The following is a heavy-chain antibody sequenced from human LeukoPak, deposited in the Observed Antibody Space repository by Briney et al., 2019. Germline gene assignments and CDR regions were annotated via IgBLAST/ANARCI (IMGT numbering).Heavy chain of an antibody. CDR1: GGSISSYY. D-gene: IGHD1-26*01. J-gene: IGHJ5*02. CDR2: IYYSGST. Sequence: SETLSLTCTVSGGSISSYYGSWIRQPPGKGLEWIGYIYYSGSTNYNPSLKSRVTISVDTSKNQFSLKLSSVTAADTAVYYCARAGNSRGQSGTKFDPWGQGTLVTVSS. V-gene: IGHV4-59*01. CDR3: ARAGNSRGQSGTKFDP.